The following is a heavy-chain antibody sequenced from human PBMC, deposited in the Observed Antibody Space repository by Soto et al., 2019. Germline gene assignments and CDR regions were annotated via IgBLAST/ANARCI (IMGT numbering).Heavy chain of an antibody. CDR3: ARERGGYGLFDS. CDR1: GGSISNAAYS. J-gene: IGHJ4*02. D-gene: IGHD5-18*01. Sequence: PSETLSLTCTVSGGSISNAAYSWSWIRQPPGKGLEWIGYIYPSGMPFYNPSLRSRVTISIGRSNDQFSLNLKSVTAADTAVYYCARERGGYGLFDSWGQGTLVTVSS. V-gene: IGHV4-30-2*01. CDR2: IYPSGMP.